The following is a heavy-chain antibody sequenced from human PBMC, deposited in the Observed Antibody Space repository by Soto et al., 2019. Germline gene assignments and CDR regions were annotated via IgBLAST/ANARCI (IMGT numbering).Heavy chain of an antibody. D-gene: IGHD3-22*01. Sequence: QLQLQESGPGLVKPSETLSLTCTVSGGSISSSSYYWGWIRQPPGKGLEWIGSIYYSGSTYYNPSFKSRGTISENTSKNQSSLNLSSVTAADTAVYYCAILLRDSSGYYLFTEYFQHWGQGTLVTVSS. CDR3: AILLRDSSGYYLFTEYFQH. CDR1: GGSISSSSYY. J-gene: IGHJ1*01. V-gene: IGHV4-39*01. CDR2: IYYSGST.